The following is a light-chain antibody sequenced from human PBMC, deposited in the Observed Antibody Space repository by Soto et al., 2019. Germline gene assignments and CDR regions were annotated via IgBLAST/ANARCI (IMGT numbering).Light chain of an antibody. CDR1: QSVSSSY. J-gene: IGKJ3*01. CDR3: QQYGSSQGFT. CDR2: GAS. Sequence: EIVLTQSPGTLSLSPGERATLSCRASQSVSSSYLAWYQQKPGQAPRLLIYGASSRATGIPDRFSGSGSGTGFTLTISRLEPEDFAVYYCQQYGSSQGFTFGPGTKVDIK. V-gene: IGKV3-20*01.